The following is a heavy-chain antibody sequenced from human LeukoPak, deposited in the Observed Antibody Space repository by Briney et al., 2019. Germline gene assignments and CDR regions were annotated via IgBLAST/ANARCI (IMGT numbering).Heavy chain of an antibody. CDR3: ASALVSSGWYVDY. CDR2: ISSSGSTI. Sequence: GGSLRLSCAASGFTFSNYEMNWVRQAPGKGLEWVSYISSSGSTIYYADSVKGRFTISRDNAKNSLYLQMNSLRAEDTAVYYCASALVSSGWYVDYWGQGTLVTVSS. V-gene: IGHV3-48*03. J-gene: IGHJ4*02. D-gene: IGHD6-19*01. CDR1: GFTFSNYE.